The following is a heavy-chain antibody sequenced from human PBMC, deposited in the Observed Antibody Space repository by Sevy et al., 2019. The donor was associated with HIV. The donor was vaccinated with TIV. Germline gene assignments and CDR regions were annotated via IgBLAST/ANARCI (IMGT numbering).Heavy chain of an antibody. CDR2: IYHSGTT. CDR1: GFSIRNNFY. V-gene: IGHV4-38-2*01. D-gene: IGHD3-16*01. J-gene: IGHJ6*03. CDR3: ARARRPETNYFCMDV. Sequence: SETLSLTCDVSGFSIRNNFYWGWIRQPPGKGLEWIGSIYHSGTTYYSPSLNSRVTISVDMSNTQFALRLTSVTAADTAVYYCARARRPETNYFCMDVWGKGTTVTVSS.